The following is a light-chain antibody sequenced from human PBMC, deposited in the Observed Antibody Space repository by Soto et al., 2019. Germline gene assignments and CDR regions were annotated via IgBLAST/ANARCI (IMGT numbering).Light chain of an antibody. V-gene: IGKV3-15*01. CDR1: QSVSSS. J-gene: IGKJ5*01. CDR2: GAS. Sequence: EIVLTQSPGTLSLSPGERATLSCRASQSVSSSQLAWYQQKPGQAPRLLIYGASTRATGIPARFSGSGTGTEFTLTISSLRSEDFAVYYCQQYNNWPPITFGQGTRLEIK. CDR3: QQYNNWPPIT.